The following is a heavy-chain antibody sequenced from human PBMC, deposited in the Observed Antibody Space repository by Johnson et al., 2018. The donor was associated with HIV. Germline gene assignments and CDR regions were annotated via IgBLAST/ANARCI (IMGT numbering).Heavy chain of an antibody. D-gene: IGHD5-18*01. V-gene: IGHV3-64*01. CDR2: ISSNGGST. CDR3: ARELQLWFSAFDI. Sequence: QLVESGGGLVQPGGSLRLSCAASGFTFSSYAMHWVRQAPGKGLEYVSAISSNGGSTYYANSVKGRFTISRDNSKNTLYLQMGSLRAEDMAVYYCARELQLWFSAFDIWGQGTMVTVSS. J-gene: IGHJ3*02. CDR1: GFTFSSYA.